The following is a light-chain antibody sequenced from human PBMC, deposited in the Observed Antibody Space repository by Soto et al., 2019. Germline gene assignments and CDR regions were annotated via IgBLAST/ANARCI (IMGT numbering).Light chain of an antibody. CDR1: SSDVGGYNF. CDR3: SSYAGNNNRYV. CDR2: EVT. J-gene: IGLJ1*01. Sequence: QSVLTQPPSASGSPGQSVTISCTGTSSDVGGYNFVSWYQQHPGKAPKLLIYEVTKRPSGVPDRFSGSKSGNTASLAVSGLQAEDEADYYCSSYAGNNNRYVFGTGAKVTVL. V-gene: IGLV2-8*01.